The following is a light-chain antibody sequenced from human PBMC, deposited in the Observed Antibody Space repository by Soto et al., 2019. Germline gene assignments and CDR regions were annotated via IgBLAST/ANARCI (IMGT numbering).Light chain of an antibody. J-gene: IGLJ2*01. CDR3: SSYTSGSTVV. CDR2: DVS. V-gene: IGLV2-14*01. CDR1: SSDVGGYNY. Sequence: QSALTQPASVSGSPGQSITISCTGTSSDVGGYNYVSWYQQHPGKAPKLMIYDVSNRPSGVSNRFSGSKSGNTASLTISGVQADDEADYYCSSYTSGSTVVFGGGTKVTVL.